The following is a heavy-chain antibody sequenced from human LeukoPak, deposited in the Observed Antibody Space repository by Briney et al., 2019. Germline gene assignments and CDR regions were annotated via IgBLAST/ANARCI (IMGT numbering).Heavy chain of an antibody. J-gene: IGHJ3*02. D-gene: IGHD3-10*01. CDR1: GYTFTSYD. Sequence: GASVKVSCKASGYTFTSYDINWVRQAAGQGLEWMGWMNPNSGNTGYAQKFEGCVNMTRDTSTSTAYMELSSLKSEDTAVYYCARVNTYYYGSGVSRAFHMWGQGTMVTVSS. CDR2: MNPNSGNT. V-gene: IGHV1-8*01. CDR3: ARVNTYYYGSGVSRAFHM.